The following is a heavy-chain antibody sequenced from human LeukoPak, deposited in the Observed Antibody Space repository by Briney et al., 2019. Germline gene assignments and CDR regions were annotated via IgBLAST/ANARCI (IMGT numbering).Heavy chain of an antibody. CDR3: ARGSNYYDSSGYYIPDFDY. V-gene: IGHV4-30-4*08. Sequence: TLSLTCTVSGGSISSGDYYWSWIRQPPGKGLEWIGYIYYSGSTYYNPSLKSRVTISVDTSKNQFSLKLSSVTAADTAVYYCARGSNYYDSSGYYIPDFDYWGQGTLVTVSS. J-gene: IGHJ4*02. CDR2: IYYSGST. D-gene: IGHD3-22*01. CDR1: GGSISSGDYY.